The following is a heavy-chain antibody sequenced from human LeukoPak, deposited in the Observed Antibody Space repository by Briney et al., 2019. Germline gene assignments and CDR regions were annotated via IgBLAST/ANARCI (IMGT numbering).Heavy chain of an antibody. J-gene: IGHJ3*02. Sequence: ASVKVSCKASGYTFTSYGINWVRQATGQGLEWMGWMNPNSGNTGYAQKFQGRVTMTRNTSISTAYMELSSLRSEDTAVYYCARNGAVGATDAFDIWGQGTMVTVSS. D-gene: IGHD1-26*01. CDR2: MNPNSGNT. CDR1: GYTFTSYG. CDR3: ARNGAVGATDAFDI. V-gene: IGHV1-8*01.